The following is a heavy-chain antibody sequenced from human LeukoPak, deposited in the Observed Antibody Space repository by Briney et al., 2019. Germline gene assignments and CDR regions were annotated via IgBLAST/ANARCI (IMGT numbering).Heavy chain of an antibody. Sequence: ASVKVSCKASGGTFNNYAVSWVRQAPGQGLEWMGKLIPFFNTTYYAQKFQGRVTITADKSTTTAYMELSGLRSEDTAVYYCARADDRSGSSYILGFDSWGQGTLVTVSS. D-gene: IGHD3-22*01. CDR2: LIPFFNTT. CDR1: GGTFNNYA. CDR3: ARADDRSGSSYILGFDS. J-gene: IGHJ5*01. V-gene: IGHV1-69*06.